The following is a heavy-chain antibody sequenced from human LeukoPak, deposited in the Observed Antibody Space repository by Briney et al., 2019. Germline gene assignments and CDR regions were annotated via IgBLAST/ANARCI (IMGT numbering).Heavy chain of an antibody. J-gene: IGHJ4*02. Sequence: TASETLSLTCTVSGGSISSSSYYWGWIRQPPGKGLEWIGSIYYSGSTYYNPSLKSRVTISVDTSKNQFSLKLSPVTAADTAVYYCASLNSGSSNWGQGTLVTVSS. CDR3: ASLNSGSSN. D-gene: IGHD1-26*01. V-gene: IGHV4-39*07. CDR1: GGSISSSSYY. CDR2: IYYSGST.